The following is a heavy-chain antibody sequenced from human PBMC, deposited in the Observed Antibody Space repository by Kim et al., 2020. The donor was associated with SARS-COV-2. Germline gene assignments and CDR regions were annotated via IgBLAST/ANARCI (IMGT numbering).Heavy chain of an antibody. J-gene: IGHJ4*02. CDR2: ISAYNGNT. Sequence: ASVKVSCKASGYTFTSYGISWVRQAPGQGLEWMGWISAYNGNTNYAQKPQGRVTMTTDTSTSTAYMELRSLRSDDTAVYYCARGYYDFWSGYRNFDYWGQGTLVTVSS. CDR1: GYTFTSYG. D-gene: IGHD3-3*01. V-gene: IGHV1-18*04. CDR3: ARGYYDFWSGYRNFDY.